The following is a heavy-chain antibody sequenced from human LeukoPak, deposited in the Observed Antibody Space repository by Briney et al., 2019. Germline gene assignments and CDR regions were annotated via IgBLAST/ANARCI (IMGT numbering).Heavy chain of an antibody. Sequence: ASVKVSCKASGYTFTSYYMHWVRQAPGQGLEWMGWMNPNSANTGFAQKFQGRVTMTRDTSISTAYMELSSLRSEDTAVYYCARGTPYCSSASCYNYWGQGTLVTVSS. J-gene: IGHJ4*02. V-gene: IGHV1-8*02. CDR3: ARGTPYCSSASCYNY. CDR1: GYTFTSYY. D-gene: IGHD2-2*02. CDR2: MNPNSANT.